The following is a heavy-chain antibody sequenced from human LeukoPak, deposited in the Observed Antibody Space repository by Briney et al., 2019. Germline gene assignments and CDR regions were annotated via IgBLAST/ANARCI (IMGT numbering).Heavy chain of an antibody. CDR1: GYTFTGYY. CDR3: AKGLRYYSASGSYDGTFDY. Sequence: ASVKVSCKAWGYTFTGYYMHWVRQAPGQGLEWMGWINPNSGGTNYAQKFQGRVTMTRDTSISTAYMELSRLRSDDTAVYYCAKGLRYYSASGSYDGTFDYWGQGTLVTVSS. V-gene: IGHV1-2*02. D-gene: IGHD3-10*01. J-gene: IGHJ4*02. CDR2: INPNSGGT.